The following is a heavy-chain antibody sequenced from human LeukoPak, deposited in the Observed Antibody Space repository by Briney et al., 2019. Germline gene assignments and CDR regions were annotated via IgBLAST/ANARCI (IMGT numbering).Heavy chain of an antibody. Sequence: PGGSLRLSCAASGFTFSDYYMNWIRQAPGKGLEWVSYMSNSGSTIYYADFAKGRFTISRDNAKNSLYLQMNSLRAEDTAVYYCASGKTATGTGSAYWGQGTLVTVSS. CDR1: GFTFSDYY. D-gene: IGHD3-10*01. CDR2: MSNSGSTI. J-gene: IGHJ4*02. V-gene: IGHV3-11*01. CDR3: ASGKTATGTGSAY.